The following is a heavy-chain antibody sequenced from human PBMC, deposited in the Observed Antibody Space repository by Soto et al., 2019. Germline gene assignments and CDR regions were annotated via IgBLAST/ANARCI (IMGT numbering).Heavy chain of an antibody. CDR1: GFTFDNYA. CDR2: ISGSGDRT. D-gene: IGHD3-10*01. V-gene: IGHV3-23*01. J-gene: IGHJ5*01. CDR3: AKDYGVRGIMTNLFDS. Sequence: EVQLLESGGGLVQPGGSLRISCTASGFTFDNYAMAWVRQAPGKGLEWVAGISGSGDRTNYVDSVKGRFTISRDTSKNRLYLQMKSLRAEDTALYYCAKDYGVRGIMTNLFDSWGQGTLVAVSS.